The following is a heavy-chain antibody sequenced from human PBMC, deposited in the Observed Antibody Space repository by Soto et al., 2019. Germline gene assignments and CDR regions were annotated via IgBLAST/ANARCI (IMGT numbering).Heavy chain of an antibody. CDR2: INAGNGNT. CDR3: ARASWIQLWLRDFSLGY. Sequence: QVQLVQSGAEVKKPGASVKVSCNASGYTFTSYAMHWVRQAPGQRLEWMGWINAGNGNTKYSQKFQGRVTITRDTSASTAYMELSSLRSEDTAVYYCARASWIQLWLRDFSLGYWGQGTLVTVSS. V-gene: IGHV1-3*01. D-gene: IGHD5-18*01. CDR1: GYTFTSYA. J-gene: IGHJ4*02.